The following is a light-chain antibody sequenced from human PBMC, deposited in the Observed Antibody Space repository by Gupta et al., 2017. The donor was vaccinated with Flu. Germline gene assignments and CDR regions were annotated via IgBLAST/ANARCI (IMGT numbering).Light chain of an antibody. CDR3: PPSYRSLIT. CDR2: AAS. J-gene: IGKJ5*01. Sequence: DIQMTQSPSSLSASVGDRVTITCRASQSITYYLNWYQQKPGRAPKLLIHAASSLQSGVPSRFSGRGSGKDFTLTIKSLQPEDSATYYCPPSYRSLITFGQGTRLEIK. V-gene: IGKV1-39*01. CDR1: QSITYY.